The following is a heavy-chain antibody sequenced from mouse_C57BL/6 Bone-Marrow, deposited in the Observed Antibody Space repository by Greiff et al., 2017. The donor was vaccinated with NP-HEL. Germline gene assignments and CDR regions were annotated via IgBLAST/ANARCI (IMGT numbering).Heavy chain of an antibody. V-gene: IGHV1-55*01. D-gene: IGHD2-1*01. CDR2: ICPGSGST. Sequence: QVQLKQPGAELVKPGASVKMSCKASGYTFTSYWITWVKQSPGQGLEWIGDICPGSGSTNYTETFKSQATLTVDTASSTAYLQLSSLTSEDSAVDCCARNDLLPFGNWGQGTTRTGSS. J-gene: IGHJ2*01. CDR1: GYTFTSYW. CDR3: ARNDLLPFGN.